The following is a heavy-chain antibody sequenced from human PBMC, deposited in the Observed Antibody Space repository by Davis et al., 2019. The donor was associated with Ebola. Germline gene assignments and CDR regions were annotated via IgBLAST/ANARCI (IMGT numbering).Heavy chain of an antibody. CDR2: IIPIFGTA. V-gene: IGHV1-69*13. J-gene: IGHJ6*02. CDR1: GGTFSSYA. D-gene: IGHD5-24*01. Sequence: AASVKVSCKASGGTFSSYAISWVRQAPGQGLEWMGGIIPIFGTANYAQKFQGRVTITADESTSTAYMELSSLRSEDTAVYYCARARGWLQLGYYYYYGMDVWGQGTTVTVSS. CDR3: ARARGWLQLGYYYYYGMDV.